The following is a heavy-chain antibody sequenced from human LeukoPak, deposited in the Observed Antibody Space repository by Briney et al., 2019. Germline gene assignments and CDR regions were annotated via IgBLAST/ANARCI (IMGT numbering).Heavy chain of an antibody. V-gene: IGHV3-21*01. Sequence: GGSLRLSCAASGFTFRNYAMSWVRQAPGKGLEWVSSISSSSSYIYYADSVKGRFTISRDNAKNSLYLQMNSLRAEDTAVYYRARDLEGSSWHYYYYYYGMDVWGQGTTVTVSS. CDR3: ARDLEGSSWHYYYYYYGMDV. J-gene: IGHJ6*02. CDR2: ISSSSSYI. D-gene: IGHD6-13*01. CDR1: GFTFRNYA.